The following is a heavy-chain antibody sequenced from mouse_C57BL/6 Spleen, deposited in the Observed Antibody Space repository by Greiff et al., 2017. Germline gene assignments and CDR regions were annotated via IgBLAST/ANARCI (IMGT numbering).Heavy chain of an antibody. Sequence: EVKLMESGGGLVKPGGSLKLSCAASGFTFSSYAMSWVRQTPEKRLEWVATISDGGSYTYYPANVQGRFTISRDNAKNNLYLQMSHLKSEDTAMYYCASGGIYYDYLDYWGQGTTLTVSS. D-gene: IGHD2-4*01. CDR3: ASGGIYYDYLDY. CDR1: GFTFSSYA. CDR2: ISDGGSYT. V-gene: IGHV5-4*03. J-gene: IGHJ2*01.